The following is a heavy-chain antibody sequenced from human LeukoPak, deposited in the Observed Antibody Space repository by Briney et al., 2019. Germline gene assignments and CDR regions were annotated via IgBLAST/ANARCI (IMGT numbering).Heavy chain of an antibody. CDR2: ISGSGGST. J-gene: IGHJ3*02. V-gene: IGHV3-23*01. D-gene: IGHD4-17*01. Sequence: SGGSLRLSCAGSGFTFRIYAMSWVRQAPGKGLEWVSAISGSGGSTYYADSVKGRFTISRDNAKNTLYLQMNSLRAEDTAVYYCARQAFNDYGDYGAFDIWGQGTMVTVSS. CDR1: GFTFRIYA. CDR3: ARQAFNDYGDYGAFDI.